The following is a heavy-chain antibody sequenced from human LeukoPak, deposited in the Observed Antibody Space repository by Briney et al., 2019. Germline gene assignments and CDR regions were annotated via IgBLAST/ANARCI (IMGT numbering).Heavy chain of an antibody. CDR3: ASQWLNRAFDI. CDR1: GYTLTELS. D-gene: IGHD6-19*01. CDR2: FDPEDGET. J-gene: IGHJ3*02. V-gene: IGHV1-24*01. Sequence: ASVTVSCKVSGYTLTELSMHWVRQAPGKGLEWMGGFDPEDGETTYAQKFQGRVTMTEDTSTDTAYMELSSLRSEDTAVYYCASQWLNRAFDIWGQGTMVTVSS.